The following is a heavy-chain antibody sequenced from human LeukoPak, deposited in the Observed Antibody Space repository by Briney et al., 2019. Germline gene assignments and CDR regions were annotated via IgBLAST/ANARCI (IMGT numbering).Heavy chain of an antibody. J-gene: IGHJ4*02. D-gene: IGHD5-18*01. CDR3: ARGVLGYSYGFDY. CDR1: GFTFSTYA. Sequence: GGSLRLSCVASGFTFSTYAMSWVRQAPGKGLEWVSVIFSGGTTYYADSVKGRFTISRHNSENTLYLQMNSLRGEDTAEYYCARGVLGYSYGFDYWGQGTLVTVSS. V-gene: IGHV3-53*04. CDR2: IFSGGTT.